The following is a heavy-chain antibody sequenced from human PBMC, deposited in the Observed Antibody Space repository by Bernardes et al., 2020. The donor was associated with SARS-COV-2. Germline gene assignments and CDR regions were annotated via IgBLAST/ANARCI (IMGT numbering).Heavy chain of an antibody. V-gene: IGHV4-59*08. CDR1: GGSMRNYH. Sequence: SETLSLTCTVSGGSMRNYHWSWIRQPPGKGLEWMGYIHYRGSTSYNPSLKSRVIISVGMSNNQFTLRLRSVTAADTAIYYCARHMGVAGDEGWFDTWGQGSLVTVCS. CDR2: IHYRGST. CDR3: ARHMGVAGDEGWFDT. J-gene: IGHJ5*02. D-gene: IGHD6-19*01.